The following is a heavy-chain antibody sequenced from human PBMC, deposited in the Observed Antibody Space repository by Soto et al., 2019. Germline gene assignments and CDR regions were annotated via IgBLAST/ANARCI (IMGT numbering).Heavy chain of an antibody. D-gene: IGHD1-1*01. V-gene: IGHV3-72*01. CDR3: ARGVNWNNHHGMDV. Sequence: EVQLVESGGGLVQPGGSLRVSCAASGFIFSDHYMDWVRQAPGKGLEWVGRIRNKANSYTTEYAASVKGRFSISRDDSKDSLHLQMNSLKTEDTAMYFCARGVNWNNHHGMDVWGQGTTVTVSS. J-gene: IGHJ6*02. CDR1: GFIFSDHY. CDR2: IRNKANSYTT.